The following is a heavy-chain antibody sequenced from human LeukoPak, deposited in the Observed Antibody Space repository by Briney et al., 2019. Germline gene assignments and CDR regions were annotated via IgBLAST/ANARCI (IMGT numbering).Heavy chain of an antibody. Sequence: SETLSLTCTVSGGSISTFFWTWIRQSAGKGLEWIGRIYMRTTYYNPSVESRATISVDTSNNRFSLKLTSLTAADTAVYYCARGTEMTSSSGYYSFDYWGRGSLVTVSS. D-gene: IGHD3-22*01. CDR3: ARGTEMTSSSGYYSFDY. CDR1: GGSISTFF. CDR2: IYMRTT. J-gene: IGHJ4*02. V-gene: IGHV4-4*07.